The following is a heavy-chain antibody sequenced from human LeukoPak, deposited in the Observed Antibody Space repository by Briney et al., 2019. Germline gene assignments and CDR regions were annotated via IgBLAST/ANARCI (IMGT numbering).Heavy chain of an antibody. CDR1: GGSFSGYY. J-gene: IGHJ4*02. D-gene: IGHD3-22*01. CDR2: INNSGST. CDR3: ARGSSGYSPGDY. V-gene: IGHV4-34*01. Sequence: SETLSLTCAVYGGSFSGYYWSWIRQPPGKGLEWIGEINNSGSTNYNPSLKSRVTISVDTSKTPFSLKLSSVTAADTAVYYCARGSSGYSPGDYWGQGTLVTVSS.